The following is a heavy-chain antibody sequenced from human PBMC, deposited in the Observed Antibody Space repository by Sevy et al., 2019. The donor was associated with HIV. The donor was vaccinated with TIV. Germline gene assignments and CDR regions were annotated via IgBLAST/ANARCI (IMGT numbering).Heavy chain of an antibody. V-gene: IGHV1-69*13. J-gene: IGHJ3*02. D-gene: IGHD1-26*01. CDR1: GGTFSCYA. Sequence: ASVKVSCKASGGTFSCYAISWVRQAPGQGLEWMGGIIPIFGTANYAQKFQGRVTITADESTSTAYMELSSLRSEDTAVYYCARRLYSGSYWGGHNAFDIWGQGTMVTVSS. CDR2: IIPIFGTA. CDR3: ARRLYSGSYWGGHNAFDI.